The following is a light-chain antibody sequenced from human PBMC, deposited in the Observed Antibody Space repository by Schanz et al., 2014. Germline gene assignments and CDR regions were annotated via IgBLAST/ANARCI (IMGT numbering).Light chain of an antibody. CDR3: MQALQTPVT. CDR2: LGS. V-gene: IGKV2-28*01. CDR1: QSLLHSNGYNY. Sequence: DIVMTQSPPSLPVPPGEPASISCRSSQSLLHSNGYNYLDWYLQKPGQSPQLLIYLGSNRASGVPDRFSGSGSGTDFTLKIRRVEAEDVGVYYCMQALQTPVTFGQGTKVEIK. J-gene: IGKJ1*01.